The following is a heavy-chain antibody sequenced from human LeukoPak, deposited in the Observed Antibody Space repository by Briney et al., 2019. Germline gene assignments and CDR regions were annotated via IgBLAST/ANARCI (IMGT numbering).Heavy chain of an antibody. J-gene: IGHJ4*02. CDR2: IYHSGSI. V-gene: IGHV4-59*08. Sequence: SETLSLTCTVSGDSISNYYWSWIRQSPGKGLEWIGYIYHSGSINHKSSLKSRVTMSRDTSKNQLSLRLSSVTAADTAVYYCARYSSTFVYFEYWGQGALVTVSS. D-gene: IGHD6-13*01. CDR1: GDSISNYY. CDR3: ARYSSTFVYFEY.